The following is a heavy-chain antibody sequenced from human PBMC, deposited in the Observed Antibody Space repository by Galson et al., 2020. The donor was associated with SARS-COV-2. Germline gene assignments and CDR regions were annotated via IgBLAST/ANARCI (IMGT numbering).Heavy chain of an antibody. CDR1: GGSISSYY. J-gene: IGHJ6*02. Sequence: SETLSLTCTVSGGSISSYYWSWIRQPPGKGLEWIGYIYYSGSTNYNPSLKSRVTISVDTSKNQFSLKLSSVTAADTAVYYCAKDLLRYFDWLSLYYYYYGMDVWGQGTTVTVSS. CDR3: AKDLLRYFDWLSLYYYYYGMDV. CDR2: IYYSGST. D-gene: IGHD3-9*01. V-gene: IGHV4-59*01.